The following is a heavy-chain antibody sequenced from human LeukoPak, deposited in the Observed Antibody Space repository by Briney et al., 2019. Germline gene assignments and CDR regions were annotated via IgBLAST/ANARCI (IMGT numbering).Heavy chain of an antibody. CDR2: ISQSGSDI. Sequence: GGSLRLSCAASGFSFSDFYMSWIRQAPGKGLEWISYISQSGSDINYADSVRGRFTVSRDNAKNSLYLQMSSLRAEDTAVYYCARTARVGDYWGQGTLVTVSS. J-gene: IGHJ4*02. CDR3: ARTARVGDY. V-gene: IGHV3-11*01. CDR1: GFSFSDFY. D-gene: IGHD5-18*01.